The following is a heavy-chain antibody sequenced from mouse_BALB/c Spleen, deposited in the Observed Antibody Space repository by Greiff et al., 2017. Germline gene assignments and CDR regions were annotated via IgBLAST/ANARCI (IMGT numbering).Heavy chain of an antibody. CDR1: GYTFSSYW. V-gene: IGHV1-9*01. J-gene: IGHJ4*01. D-gene: IGHD6-1*01. CDR2: ILPGSGST. Sequence: VQLQQSGAELMKPGASVKISCKATGYTFSSYWIEWVKQRPGHGLEWIGEILPGSGSTNYNEKFKGKATFTADTSSNTAYMQLSSLTSEDSAVYYGARRSLGYYAMDYWGQGTSVTVSS. CDR3: ARRSLGYYAMDY.